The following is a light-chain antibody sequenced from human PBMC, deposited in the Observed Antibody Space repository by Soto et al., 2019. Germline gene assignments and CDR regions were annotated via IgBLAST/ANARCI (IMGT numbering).Light chain of an antibody. CDR1: QSVSSS. V-gene: IGKV3-15*01. CDR3: QQYNNWPLT. CDR2: DAS. Sequence: EIVMTQSPATLSVSPGERATLSCRASQSVSSSLAWFQQKPGQAPRLLIYDASTRATGIPARFSGSGSGTEFTLTISSLQSEDFAVYYCQQYNNWPLTFGQGPKVDIK. J-gene: IGKJ1*01.